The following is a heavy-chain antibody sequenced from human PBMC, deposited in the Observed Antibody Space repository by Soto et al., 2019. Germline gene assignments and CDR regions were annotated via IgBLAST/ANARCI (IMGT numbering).Heavy chain of an antibody. CDR2: IIPIFGTA. J-gene: IGHJ6*02. V-gene: IGHV1-69*12. CDR3: ARFQGSHNWNDGEEYYHYGMDV. D-gene: IGHD1-1*01. Sequence: QVQLVQSGAEVKKPGSSVKVSCKASGGTFSSHAISWVRQAPGQGLEWMGGIIPIFGTANYAQKFQGRVTITADESTSTAYMELSSLRSEDTAVYYCARFQGSHNWNDGEEYYHYGMDVWGQGTTVTVSS. CDR1: GGTFSSHA.